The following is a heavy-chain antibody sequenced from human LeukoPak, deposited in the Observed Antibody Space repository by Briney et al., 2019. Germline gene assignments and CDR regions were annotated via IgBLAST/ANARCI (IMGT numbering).Heavy chain of an antibody. Sequence: GESLKISCKGSGYRFISYWIGWVRQMPGKGLEWMGIIYPGDSGTRYSPSFQGQVTISADKSISTAYLQWSSLKASDTAMYYCARQKVYGITEAGPAISYYYYMDVWGKGTTVTISS. CDR3: ARQKVYGITEAGPAISYYYYMDV. CDR2: IYPGDSGT. CDR1: GYRFISYW. V-gene: IGHV5-51*01. D-gene: IGHD6-13*01. J-gene: IGHJ6*03.